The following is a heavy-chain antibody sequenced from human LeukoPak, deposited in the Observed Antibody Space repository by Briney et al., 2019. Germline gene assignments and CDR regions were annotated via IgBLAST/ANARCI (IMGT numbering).Heavy chain of an antibody. CDR1: GGTFSSYD. V-gene: IGHV1-69*13. CDR2: ITPMFGTA. D-gene: IGHD4-23*01. Sequence: GASVKVSCKASGGTFSSYDISWVRQAPGQGLEWMGGITPMFGTAKYAQKFQGRVTITAVESMSTAYMELSSLRSEDTAVYYCVRGWLAETTVVTPYNYWGQGTLVTVSS. CDR3: VRGWLAETTVVTPYNY. J-gene: IGHJ4*02.